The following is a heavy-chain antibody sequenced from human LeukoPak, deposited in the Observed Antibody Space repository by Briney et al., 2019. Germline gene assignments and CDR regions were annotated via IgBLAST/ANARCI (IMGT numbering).Heavy chain of an antibody. CDR1: GGSFSGYY. J-gene: IGHJ4*02. CDR3: ARGARGSGIFDY. Sequence: SETLSLTCAVYGGSFSGYYWSWIRQPPGKGLEWIGEINHSGSTNYNPSLKSRVTISVDTSKNQFSLKLSSVTAADTAVYYCARGARGSGIFDYWGQGTLVTVSS. CDR2: INHSGST. D-gene: IGHD3-10*01. V-gene: IGHV4-34*01.